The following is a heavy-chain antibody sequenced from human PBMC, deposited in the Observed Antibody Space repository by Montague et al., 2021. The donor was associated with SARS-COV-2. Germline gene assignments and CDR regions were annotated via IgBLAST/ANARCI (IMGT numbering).Heavy chain of an antibody. V-gene: IGHV4-59*01. D-gene: IGHD1-1*01. J-gene: IGHJ4*02. CDR3: ARAQNTCFIANCVNYFEV. CDR1: GGSISSYY. CDR2: VHYTGSA. Sequence: SETLSLTCEVSGGSISSYYWSWIRQSPGKGLEWIGYVHYTGSAKYNPSLKTRVTLSLDTPKNQLSLKLSSVTAADTAVYYCARAQNTCFIANCVNYFEVWGLGALVTVSS.